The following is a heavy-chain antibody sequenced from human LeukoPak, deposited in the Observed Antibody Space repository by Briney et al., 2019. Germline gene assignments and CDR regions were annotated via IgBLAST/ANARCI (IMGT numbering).Heavy chain of an antibody. Sequence: ASVKVSCKASGYTFTSYGISWVRQAPGQGLEWMGWISAYNGNTNYAQKLQGRVTMTTDTSTSTAYTELRSPRSDDTAVYYCARVNYGDYEDYFDYWGQGTLVTASS. D-gene: IGHD4-17*01. CDR2: ISAYNGNT. V-gene: IGHV1-18*01. J-gene: IGHJ4*02. CDR3: ARVNYGDYEDYFDY. CDR1: GYTFTSYG.